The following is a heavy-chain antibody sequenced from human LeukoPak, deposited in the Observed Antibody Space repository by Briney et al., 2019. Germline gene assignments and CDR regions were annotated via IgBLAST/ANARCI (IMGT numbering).Heavy chain of an antibody. V-gene: IGHV3-53*01. CDR3: ARGTLDN. CDR2: IYSDGST. D-gene: IGHD3/OR15-3a*01. Sequence: GGSLRLSCAASGFSVSTSYINWVRQAPGKGLEWVSVIYSDGSTKYADSVKARFTISRDNSKNTVYLKMKSLRVEDTAVYYCARGTLDNWGQGTLVTVSS. CDR1: GFSVSTSY. J-gene: IGHJ4*02.